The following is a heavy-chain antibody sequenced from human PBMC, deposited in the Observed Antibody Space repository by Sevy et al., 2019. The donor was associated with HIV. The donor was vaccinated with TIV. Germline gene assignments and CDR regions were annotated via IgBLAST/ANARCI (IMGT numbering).Heavy chain of an antibody. J-gene: IGHJ6*02. V-gene: IGHV3-23*01. CDR2: ISGNGGST. D-gene: IGHD3-22*01. Sequence: GGSLRLSCAASGFTFNSFFMHWVRQAPGKGLEWVSVISGNGGSTDYADSVKGRFTISRDNSKNTLYLQMNSLRAEDTAVFYCAKVRLPDYYDSRAYHDMDVWGQGTTVTVSS. CDR1: GFTFNSFF. CDR3: AKVRLPDYYDSRAYHDMDV.